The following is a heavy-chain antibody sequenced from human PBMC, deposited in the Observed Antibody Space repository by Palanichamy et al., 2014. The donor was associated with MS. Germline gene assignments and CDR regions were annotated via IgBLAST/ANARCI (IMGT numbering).Heavy chain of an antibody. CDR1: GGTFSSYA. Sequence: QVQLVQSGAEVRKPGSSVKVFCKASGGTFSSYALSWVRQAPGQGLEWMGGIIPMFGTTNYAQTFQGRVTITADEATSSAYIELSALRSEDTAVYYCARSGGHCTNGVCPYYYYYYAMDVWGQGTTVTVSS. J-gene: IGHJ6*02. V-gene: IGHV1-69*01. CDR3: ARSGGHCTNGVCPYYYYYYAMDV. CDR2: IIPMFGTT. D-gene: IGHD2-8*01.